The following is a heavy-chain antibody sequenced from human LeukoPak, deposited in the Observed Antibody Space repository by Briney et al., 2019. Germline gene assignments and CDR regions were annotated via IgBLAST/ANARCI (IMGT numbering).Heavy chain of an antibody. Sequence: PGGSLSLSCAASGFTFSSSEMNWVRQAPGKGLEWVSYISITGSSDYADSVKGRFTISRDNAKNSLYLQMNSLRGEDTAVYYCAREKQQLEDYFDYWGQGTLVTVSS. V-gene: IGHV3-48*03. CDR3: AREKQQLEDYFDY. D-gene: IGHD6-13*01. J-gene: IGHJ4*02. CDR2: ISITGSS. CDR1: GFTFSSSE.